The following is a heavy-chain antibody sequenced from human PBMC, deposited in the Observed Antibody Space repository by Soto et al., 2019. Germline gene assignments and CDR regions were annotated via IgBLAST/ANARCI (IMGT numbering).Heavy chain of an antibody. Sequence: GGSLRLSCAASGFTFSSYAMSWVRQAPGKGLEWVSAISGSGGSTYYADSVKGRFTISRDNSKNTLYLQMNSLRAEDTAVYYCATQREYDSSGYYYVFLGSFDYWGQGTLVTVSS. V-gene: IGHV3-23*01. J-gene: IGHJ4*02. CDR1: GFTFSSYA. CDR2: ISGSGGST. CDR3: ATQREYDSSGYYYVFLGSFDY. D-gene: IGHD3-22*01.